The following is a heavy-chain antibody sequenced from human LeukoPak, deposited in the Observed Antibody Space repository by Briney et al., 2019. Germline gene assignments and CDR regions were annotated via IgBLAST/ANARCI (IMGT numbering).Heavy chain of an antibody. D-gene: IGHD3-16*01. J-gene: IGHJ6*03. CDR2: ISGSGGST. CDR3: AKVPTFYYYYMDV. Sequence: GGSLRLSCAASGFTFSSYAMSWVRQAPGKGLEWVSAISGSGGSTYYADSVKGRFTISRDNSKSTLYLQMNSLRAEDTAVYYCAKVPTFYYYYMDVWGKGTTVTVSS. V-gene: IGHV3-23*01. CDR1: GFTFSSYA.